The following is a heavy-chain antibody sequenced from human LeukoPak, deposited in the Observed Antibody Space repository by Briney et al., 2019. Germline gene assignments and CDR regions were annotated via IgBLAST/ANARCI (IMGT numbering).Heavy chain of an antibody. V-gene: IGHV3-30*02. Sequence: GESLRLSCAASQFTFSTYGMHWVRQAPGKGLEWVAFIRYDGSNKYYADSVKGRFTISRDNSKSTLYLQMNSLRAEDTAVYYCAKFPDRRRIGSGTYYNGIHFDYWGQGTLVTVSS. CDR3: AKFPDRRRIGSGTYYNGIHFDY. J-gene: IGHJ4*02. CDR1: QFTFSTYG. D-gene: IGHD3-10*01. CDR2: IRYDGSNK.